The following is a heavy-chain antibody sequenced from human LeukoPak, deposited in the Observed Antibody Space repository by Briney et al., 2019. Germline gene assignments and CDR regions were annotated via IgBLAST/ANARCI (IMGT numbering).Heavy chain of an antibody. V-gene: IGHV4-34*01. Sequence: PSETLSLTCAVYGGSFSGYYWSWVRQPPGKGLEWVGETNHSGSTNYNPSLKSRVTISVDTSKTQFSLKLSSVTAADTAVYYCARGRCSSTSCYSFVRKNWFDPWGQGTLVTVSS. CDR3: ARGRCSSTSCYSFVRKNWFDP. D-gene: IGHD2-2*01. CDR2: TNHSGST. CDR1: GGSFSGYY. J-gene: IGHJ5*02.